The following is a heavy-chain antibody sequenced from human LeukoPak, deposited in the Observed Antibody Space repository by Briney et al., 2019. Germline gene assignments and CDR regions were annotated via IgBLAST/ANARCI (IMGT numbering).Heavy chain of an antibody. J-gene: IGHJ4*02. CDR1: GFTVSSTY. V-gene: IGHV3-66*01. Sequence: PGGSLRLSCAASGFTVSSTYMTWVRQAPGKGLEWVSVIYSGGSTYYADSVKGRFTISRDNAKNSLYLQMNSLRAEDTAVYYCARDKRGYGDYWGQGTLVTVSS. CDR3: ARDKRGYGDY. D-gene: IGHD5-18*01. CDR2: IYSGGST.